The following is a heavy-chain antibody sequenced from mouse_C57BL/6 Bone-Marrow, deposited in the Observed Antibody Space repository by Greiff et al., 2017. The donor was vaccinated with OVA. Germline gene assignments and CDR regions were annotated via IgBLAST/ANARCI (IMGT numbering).Heavy chain of an antibody. D-gene: IGHD1-1*01. CDR3: ARSNYGSRRGYFDY. Sequence: QVQLKQPGAELVKPGASVKLSCKASGYTFTSYWMHWVKQRPGQGLEWIGMIHPNSGSTNYNEKFKSKATLTVDKSSSTAYMQLSSLTSEDSAVYYCARSNYGSRRGYFDYWGQGTTLTVSS. CDR2: IHPNSGST. V-gene: IGHV1-64*01. J-gene: IGHJ2*01. CDR1: GYTFTSYW.